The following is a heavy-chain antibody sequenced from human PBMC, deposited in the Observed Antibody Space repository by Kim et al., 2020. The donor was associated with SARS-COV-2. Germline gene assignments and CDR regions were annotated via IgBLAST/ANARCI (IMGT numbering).Heavy chain of an antibody. V-gene: IGHV4-34*01. D-gene: IGHD3-9*01. Sequence: LKRRVTISVDTSKNQYSLKLSSVTAADTAVYYCAGVLRYFDWLPQNWFDPWGQGTLVTVSS. J-gene: IGHJ5*02. CDR3: AGVLRYFDWLPQNWFDP.